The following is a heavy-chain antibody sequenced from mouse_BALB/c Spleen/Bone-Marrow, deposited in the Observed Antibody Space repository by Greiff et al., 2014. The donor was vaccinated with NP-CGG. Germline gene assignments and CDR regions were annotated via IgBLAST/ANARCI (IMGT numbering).Heavy chain of an antibody. D-gene: IGHD1-1*01. CDR3: ARRITVVAPPAY. CDR1: GYAFTNYL. V-gene: IGHV1-54*01. Sequence: QVQLQQPGAELVRPGTSVKVSCKASGYAFTNYLIEWVKQRPGQGLEWIGVINSGSGGTDYNEKFKGKATLTADKSSSTAYMQLSSLTSDDSAVYFCARRITVVAPPAYWGQGTLVTVSA. J-gene: IGHJ3*01. CDR2: INSGSGGT.